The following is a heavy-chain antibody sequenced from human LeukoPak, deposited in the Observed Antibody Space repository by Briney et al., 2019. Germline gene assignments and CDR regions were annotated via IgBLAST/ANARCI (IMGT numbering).Heavy chain of an antibody. CDR3: ARVNYYDSSGTDWFDP. V-gene: IGHV4-34*01. D-gene: IGHD3-22*01. CDR2: INHSGST. CDR1: GGSFSGYY. Sequence: KPSETLSLTSAVYGGSFSGYYWSWIRQPPGKGLDWIGGINHSGSTNYNPSLKSRVTISVDTSKNQFSLKLSSVTAADTAVYYCARVNYYDSSGTDWFDPWGQGTLVTVSS. J-gene: IGHJ5*02.